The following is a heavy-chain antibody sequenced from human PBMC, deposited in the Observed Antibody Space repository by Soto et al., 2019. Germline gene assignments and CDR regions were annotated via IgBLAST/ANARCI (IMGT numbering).Heavy chain of an antibody. J-gene: IGHJ6*02. CDR3: ARDKRYFDRYYYYGMDV. CDR1: GFTFSSYG. Sequence: LRLSCAASGFTFSSYGMHWVRQAPGKGLEWVAVIWYDGSNKYYADSVKGRFTISRDNSKNTLYLQMNSLRAEDTAVYYCARDKRYFDRYYYYGMDVWGQGTTVTVSS. V-gene: IGHV3-33*01. CDR2: IWYDGSNK. D-gene: IGHD3-9*01.